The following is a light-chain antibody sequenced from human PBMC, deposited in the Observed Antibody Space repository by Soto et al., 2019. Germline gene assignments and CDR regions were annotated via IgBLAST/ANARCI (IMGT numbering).Light chain of an antibody. Sequence: IQVKKSPATLSSSLGDRVTLTWQASQSISSWLAWYKPKLGKAPRLLISTASTLQSGVPSRFSGRGSGTDVTLTISSLQPEDFATYYCQQLENSPRTFGQGTKVDIK. J-gene: IGKJ1*01. CDR2: TAS. CDR1: QSISSW. CDR3: QQLENSPRT. V-gene: IGKV1-9*01.